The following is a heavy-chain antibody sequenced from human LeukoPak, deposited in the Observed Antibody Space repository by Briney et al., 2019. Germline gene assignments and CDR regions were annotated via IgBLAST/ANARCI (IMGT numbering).Heavy chain of an antibody. CDR1: GINFSTYA. V-gene: IGHV3-23*01. J-gene: IGHJ4*02. D-gene: IGHD3-22*01. CDR2: ISGSGDST. CDR3: ARDRGRYYDSRGFYWGYYFDS. Sequence: GGSLRLSCAASGINFSTYAVNWVRQAPGKGLEWVSTISGSGDSTSYAHSVKGRFTISRDNSKDTLYLQMGSVRVDDTAVYYCARDRGRYYDSRGFYWGYYFDSWGQGILVTVST.